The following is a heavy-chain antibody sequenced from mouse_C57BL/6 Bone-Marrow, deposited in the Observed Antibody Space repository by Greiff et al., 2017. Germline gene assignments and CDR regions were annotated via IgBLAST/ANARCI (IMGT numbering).Heavy chain of an antibody. J-gene: IGHJ1*03. V-gene: IGHV1-69*01. CDR2: IDPSDSYT. Sequence: QVQLQQSGAELVMPGASVKLSCKASGYTFTSYWMHWVKQRPGQGLEWIGEIDPSDSYTNYNQKFKGKSTLTVDKSSSTASMQLSSLASEDSAVYYCAREYYYDYDGPYWYFDVWGTGTTVTGSS. CDR3: AREYYYDYDGPYWYFDV. CDR1: GYTFTSYW. D-gene: IGHD2-4*01.